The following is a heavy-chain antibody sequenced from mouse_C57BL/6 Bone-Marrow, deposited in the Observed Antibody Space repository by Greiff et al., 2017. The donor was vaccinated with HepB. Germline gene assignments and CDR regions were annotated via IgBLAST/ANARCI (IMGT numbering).Heavy chain of an antibody. J-gene: IGHJ4*01. CDR1: GFTFSSYA. CDR2: ISSGGDYI. V-gene: IGHV5-9-1*02. CDR3: TRESNWDYYYAMDY. Sequence: EVHLVESGEGLVKPGGSLKLSCAASGFTFSSYAMSWVRQTPEKRLEWVAYISSGGDYIYYADTVKGRFTISRDNARNTLYLQMSSLKSEDTAMYYCTRESNWDYYYAMDYWGQGTSVTVSS. D-gene: IGHD4-1*01.